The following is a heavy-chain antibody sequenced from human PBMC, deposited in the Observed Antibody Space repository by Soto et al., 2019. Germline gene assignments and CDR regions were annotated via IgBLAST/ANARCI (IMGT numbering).Heavy chain of an antibody. V-gene: IGHV3-13*04. D-gene: IGHD5-18*01. J-gene: IGHJ6*02. CDR1: GFTFSSYD. CDR2: IGTDGDT. CDR3: ARSSPKRGYRFYYSYYGMDV. Sequence: GGSLRLSCAASGFTFSSYDMQWVRQATGKGLEWVSGIGTDGDTYYPDSVKGRFTISRENAKNSLYLQMNSLRAGDTALYFCARSSPKRGYRFYYSYYGMDVWGHGTTVTVSS.